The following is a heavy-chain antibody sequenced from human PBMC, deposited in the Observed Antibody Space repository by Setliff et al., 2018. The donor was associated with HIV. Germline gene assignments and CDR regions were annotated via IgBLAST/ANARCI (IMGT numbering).Heavy chain of an antibody. V-gene: IGHV7-4-1*02. CDR1: GYTFANYA. J-gene: IGHJ3*02. D-gene: IGHD2-15*01. Sequence: ASVKVSCKASGYTFANYALYWVRQAPGQGLQWLGWINTNTGNPTYAQGFARRFVFSLDTSVRTTYLQITNLKPDDTGLYYCVRGGDRMQRWSRYPFYIWGQGTMVTVSS. CDR2: INTNTGNP. CDR3: VRGGDRMQRWSRYPFYI.